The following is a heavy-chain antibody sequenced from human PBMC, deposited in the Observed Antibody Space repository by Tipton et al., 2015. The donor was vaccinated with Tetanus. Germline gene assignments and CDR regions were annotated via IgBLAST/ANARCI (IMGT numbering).Heavy chain of an antibody. CDR1: GGSISSGNW. V-gene: IGHV4-4*02. CDR3: ARGPKHWLTAGQVY. D-gene: IGHD6-19*01. CDR2: IHQSGST. Sequence: SLRLSCAVSGGSISSGNWWSWVRQSPGKGLEWIGEIHQSGSTSYNPSLKSRVSMSVDKSKNQFSPQLNSVTAADTAIYYCARGPKHWLTAGQVYWGQGTLVTVSS. J-gene: IGHJ4*02.